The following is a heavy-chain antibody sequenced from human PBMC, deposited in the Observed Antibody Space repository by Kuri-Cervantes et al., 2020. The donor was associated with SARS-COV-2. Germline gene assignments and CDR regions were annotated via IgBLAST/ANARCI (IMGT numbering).Heavy chain of an antibody. Sequence: SSPTLVKPTQTLTLTCTFSGFSLNTSGMCVSWIRQPPGKALEWLARIDWDDDKYYNTSLKTRLTISKDTSKSQVVLTMTNMDPVDTATYYCARTGPHYYDSSGYLRSAEYFQHWGQGTLVTVSS. V-gene: IGHV2-70*11. CDR1: GFSLNTSGMC. J-gene: IGHJ1*01. D-gene: IGHD3-22*01. CDR3: ARTGPHYYDSSGYLRSAEYFQH. CDR2: IDWDDDK.